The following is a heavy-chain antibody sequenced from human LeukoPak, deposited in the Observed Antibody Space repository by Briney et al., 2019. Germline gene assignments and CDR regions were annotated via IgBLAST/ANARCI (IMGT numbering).Heavy chain of an antibody. CDR2: IKSDGSET. J-gene: IGHJ4*02. CDR3: ARDVWGRLDY. D-gene: IGHD2-8*01. Sequence: PGGSLRLSCAASGFTFSNYWMGWVRQAPGKGLEYVANIKSDGSETYYVDSVKGRFTISRDNARNSLYLQVNSLRAEDTAVYYCARDVWGRLDYWGQGTLVPVS. CDR1: GFTFSNYW. V-gene: IGHV3-7*01.